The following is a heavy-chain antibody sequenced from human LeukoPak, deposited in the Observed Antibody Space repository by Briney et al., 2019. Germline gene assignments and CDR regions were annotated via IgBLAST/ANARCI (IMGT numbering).Heavy chain of an antibody. J-gene: IGHJ4*02. D-gene: IGHD6-19*01. CDR2: IIPIFGTA. Sequence: SVKVSCKASGGTFSSYAISWVRQAPGQGLEWMGGIIPIFGTANYAQKFQGRVTITADESTSTAYMELSSLRSEDTAVYYCALTYSSGWYKGKYYFDYWGQGTLVTVSS. CDR3: ALTYSSGWYKGKYYFDY. V-gene: IGHV1-69*13. CDR1: GGTFSSYA.